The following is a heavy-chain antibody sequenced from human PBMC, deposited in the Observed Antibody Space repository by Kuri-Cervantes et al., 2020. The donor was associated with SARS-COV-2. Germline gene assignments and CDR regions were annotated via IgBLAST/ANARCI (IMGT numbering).Heavy chain of an antibody. Sequence: ETLSLTCAVYGGSFSGYYWSWIRQPPGKGLGWIGYIYYSGSTNYNPSLKSRVTISVDTSKNQFSLKLSSVTAADTAVYYCARGGRVWELSVNDAFDIWGQGTMVTVSS. J-gene: IGHJ3*02. D-gene: IGHD1-26*01. CDR1: GGSFSGYY. V-gene: IGHV4-59*01. CDR3: ARGGRVWELSVNDAFDI. CDR2: IYYSGST.